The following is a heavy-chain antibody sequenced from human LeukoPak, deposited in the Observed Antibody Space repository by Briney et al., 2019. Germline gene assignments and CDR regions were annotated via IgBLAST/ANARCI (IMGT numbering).Heavy chain of an antibody. CDR2: IHHSGST. CDR1: GVSVSSTNW. J-gene: IGHJ5*02. CDR3: ARHYGP. Sequence: SETLSLTCAVSGVSVSSTNWWSWVRQPPGKGLEWIGEIHHSGSTNYNPSLRSRLTVSVDRSENQFSLKLTSVTAADTAVYYCARHYGPWGQGTLVTVSS. V-gene: IGHV4-4*02. D-gene: IGHD3-16*01.